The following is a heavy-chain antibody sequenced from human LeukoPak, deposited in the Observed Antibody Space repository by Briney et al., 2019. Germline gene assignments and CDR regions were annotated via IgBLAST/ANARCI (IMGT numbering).Heavy chain of an antibody. CDR3: ASFIRGH. Sequence: GGSLRLSCAASGFTFSSYGVHWVRQAPGKGLEWVSYISSSSSTIYYADSVKGRFTISRDNAKNSLYLQMNSLRAEDTAVYYCASFIRGHWGQGTLVTVSS. D-gene: IGHD3-10*01. CDR2: ISSSSSTI. CDR1: GFTFSSYG. V-gene: IGHV3-48*01. J-gene: IGHJ4*02.